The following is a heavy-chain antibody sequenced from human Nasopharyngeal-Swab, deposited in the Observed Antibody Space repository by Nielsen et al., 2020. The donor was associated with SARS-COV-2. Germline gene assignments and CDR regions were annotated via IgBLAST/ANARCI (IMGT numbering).Heavy chain of an antibody. J-gene: IGHJ5*02. CDR3: ARVFGRHDYSNPNWFDP. D-gene: IGHD4-11*01. V-gene: IGHV3-48*04. CDR2: ISSSSSTI. Sequence: VRQAPGKGLEWVSYISSSSSTIYYADSVKGRFTISRDNAKNSLYLQMNSLRAEDTAVYYCARVFGRHDYSNPNWFDPWGQGTLVTVSS.